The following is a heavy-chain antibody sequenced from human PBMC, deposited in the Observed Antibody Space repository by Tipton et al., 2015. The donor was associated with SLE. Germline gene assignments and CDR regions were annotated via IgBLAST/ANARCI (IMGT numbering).Heavy chain of an antibody. D-gene: IGHD2-15*01. CDR1: GYSISSGYY. Sequence: TLSLTCTVSGYSISSGYYWGWIRQPPGKGLEWIGEIYHSGSTNYNPSLKSRVTISVDKSKNQFSLKLSSVTAADTAVYYCAREGAGWSYWGQGTLVTVSS. V-gene: IGHV4-38-2*02. CDR3: AREGAGWSY. CDR2: IYHSGST. J-gene: IGHJ4*02.